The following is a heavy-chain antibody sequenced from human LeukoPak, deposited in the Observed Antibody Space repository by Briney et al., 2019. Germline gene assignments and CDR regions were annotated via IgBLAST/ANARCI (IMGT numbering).Heavy chain of an antibody. CDR3: ARLYGRYSGTYQDY. Sequence: ASVKVSCKASGYTFTSYYMQWVRQAPGQGFEWMGMISPTGGNTYYAQNLQGRVTMTRDTSTTTVYMELSSLRSEDTAVYYCARLYGRYSGTYQDYWGQGTLVTVSS. V-gene: IGHV1-46*01. CDR1: GYTFTSYY. CDR2: ISPTGGNT. J-gene: IGHJ4*02. D-gene: IGHD1-26*01.